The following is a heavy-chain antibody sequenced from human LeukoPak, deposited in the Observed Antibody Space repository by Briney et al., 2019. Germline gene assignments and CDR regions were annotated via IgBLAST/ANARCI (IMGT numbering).Heavy chain of an antibody. CDR3: VRLSVVSPHRYFDL. CDR1: GGSISGYI. Sequence: SETLSLTCTVSGGSISGYIWSWIRQPPGKGLEWIAYIYDTGSTNYNPSLKGRVTIALDTSKTQFSLRLNSVTAADTAVYYCVRLSVVSPHRYFDLWGRGTLVTVPS. V-gene: IGHV4-59*08. CDR2: IYDTGST. D-gene: IGHD4-23*01. J-gene: IGHJ2*01.